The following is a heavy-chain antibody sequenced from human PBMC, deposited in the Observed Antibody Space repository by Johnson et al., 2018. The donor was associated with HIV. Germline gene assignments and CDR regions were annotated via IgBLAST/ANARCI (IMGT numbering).Heavy chain of an antibody. J-gene: IGHJ3*01. CDR3: VKRGGSGWGDFDV. D-gene: IGHD3-22*01. V-gene: IGHV3-23*04. CDR1: GFNFNKYA. CDR2: IGGGGGNT. Sequence: VQLVESGGGLVKPGGSMRLSCVASGFNFNKYAMSWVRQAPGKGLEWVSTIGGGGGNTFYADSVKDRFTISSDIFKNTVYLQMNSLRDDDTALYYCVKRGGSGWGDFDVWGRGTVVTVSS.